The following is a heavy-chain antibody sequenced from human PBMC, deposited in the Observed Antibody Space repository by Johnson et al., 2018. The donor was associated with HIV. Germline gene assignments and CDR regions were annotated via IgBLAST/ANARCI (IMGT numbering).Heavy chain of an antibody. Sequence: DGSSTSYADSVKGLFTISRDNAKNTLYLEMKSLRVDDTAVYYCVRDDYAFDIWGQGTMVTVSS. J-gene: IGHJ3*02. CDR3: VRDDYAFDI. CDR2: DGSST. D-gene: IGHD2-21*02. V-gene: IGHV3-74*01.